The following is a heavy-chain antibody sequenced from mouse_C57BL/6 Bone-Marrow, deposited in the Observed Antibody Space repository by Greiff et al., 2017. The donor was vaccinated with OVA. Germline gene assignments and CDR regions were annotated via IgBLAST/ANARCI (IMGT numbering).Heavy chain of an antibody. D-gene: IGHD1-1*01. Sequence: EVKLVESGGGLVQPGGSMKLSCAASGFTFSDAWMDWVRQSPEKGLEWVAEIRNKANNHATYYAESVKGRFTISRDDSKSSVYLQMNSLRAEDTGIYYCTRGRGYGSSPYWYFDVWGTGTTVTVSS. CDR2: IRNKANNHAT. J-gene: IGHJ1*03. V-gene: IGHV6-6*01. CDR3: TRGRGYGSSPYWYFDV. CDR1: GFTFSDAW.